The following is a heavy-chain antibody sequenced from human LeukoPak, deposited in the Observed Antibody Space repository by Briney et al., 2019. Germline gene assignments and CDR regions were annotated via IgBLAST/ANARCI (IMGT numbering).Heavy chain of an antibody. Sequence: SETLSLTCTVSGGSISSGGYYWSWIRQPPGKGLEWIGYIYHSGSTYYNPSLKSRVTISVDRSKNQFSLKLSSVTAADTAVYYCARTTDPGIAARPWYFDLWGRGTLVTVSS. V-gene: IGHV4-30-2*01. D-gene: IGHD6-6*01. CDR3: ARTTDPGIAARPWYFDL. CDR2: IYHSGST. CDR1: GGSISSGGYY. J-gene: IGHJ2*01.